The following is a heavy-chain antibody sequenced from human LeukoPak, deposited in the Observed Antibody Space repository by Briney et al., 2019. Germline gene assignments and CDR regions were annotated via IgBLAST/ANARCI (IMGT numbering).Heavy chain of an antibody. D-gene: IGHD6-6*01. CDR2: IIPILGIA. Sequence: ASVKVSCKASGGTFSSYAISWVRQAPGQGLEWMGRIIPILGIANYAQKFQGRVTITADKSTSTAYMELSSLRSEDTAVYYCARDREQLVPSYYYYGMAVWGQGTTVTVSS. J-gene: IGHJ6*02. CDR3: ARDREQLVPSYYYYGMAV. V-gene: IGHV1-69*04. CDR1: GGTFSSYA.